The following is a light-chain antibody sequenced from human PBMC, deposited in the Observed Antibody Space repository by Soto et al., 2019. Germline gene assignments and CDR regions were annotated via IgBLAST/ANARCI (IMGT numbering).Light chain of an antibody. Sequence: EIVMTQSPATLSVSPGERATLSCRASQSISSNLAWYQQKPGQAPRLLIYGASTRATDIPARFSGSGSGTEFTLTISSLQSEDSAVYNCQQYNNWPLTFGGGTKVEIK. CDR3: QQYNNWPLT. CDR2: GAS. J-gene: IGKJ4*01. V-gene: IGKV3-15*01. CDR1: QSISSN.